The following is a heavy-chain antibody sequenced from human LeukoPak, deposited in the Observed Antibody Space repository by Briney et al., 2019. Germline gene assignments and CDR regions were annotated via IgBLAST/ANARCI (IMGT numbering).Heavy chain of an antibody. CDR2: IYYSGST. Sequence: PSETLSLTCTVSGGSISSGDYYWSWIRQPPGKGLEWIGYIYYSGSTYYNPSLKSRVTISVDTSKNQFSLKLSSVTAADTAVYYCARGRVEMATTQINYYYYYMDVWGKGTTVTVSS. J-gene: IGHJ6*03. CDR1: GGSISSGDYY. D-gene: IGHD5-24*01. V-gene: IGHV4-30-4*08. CDR3: ARGRVEMATTQINYYYYYMDV.